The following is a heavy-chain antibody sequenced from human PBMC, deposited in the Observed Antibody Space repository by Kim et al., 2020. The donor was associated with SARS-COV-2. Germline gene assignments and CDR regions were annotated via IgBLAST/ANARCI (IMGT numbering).Heavy chain of an antibody. CDR3: ARDNTLSPLYRTNRPFHY. J-gene: IGHJ4*02. Sequence: ASVKVSCKASGDTFTTLGFSWIRQAPGQGLEWVGWISAHTGNTNSPQKFRGRLTLTTDTPTSTALLELRNLASDDTAVYYCARDNTLSPLYRTNRPFHYWGGETLITVSS. CDR1: GDTFTTLG. V-gene: IGHV1-18*01. CDR2: ISAHTGNT. D-gene: IGHD5-12*01.